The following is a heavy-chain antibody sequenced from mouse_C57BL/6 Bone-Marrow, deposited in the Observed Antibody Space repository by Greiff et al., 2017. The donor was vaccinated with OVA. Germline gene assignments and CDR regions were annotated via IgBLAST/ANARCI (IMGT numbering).Heavy chain of an antibody. J-gene: IGHJ3*01. Sequence: VQLQESGAELVRPGASVKLSCKASGYTFTDYYINWVKQRPGQGLEWIARIYPGSGTTYYNEQFKGKATLTAEKSSSTAYMQLSSLTSEDSAVYFCAKYGSSSWFAYWGQGTLVTVSA. CDR1: GYTFTDYY. CDR3: AKYGSSSWFAY. D-gene: IGHD1-1*01. V-gene: IGHV1-76*01. CDR2: IYPGSGTT.